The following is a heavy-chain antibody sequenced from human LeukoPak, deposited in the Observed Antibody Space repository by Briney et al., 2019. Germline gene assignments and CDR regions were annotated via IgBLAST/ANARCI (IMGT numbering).Heavy chain of an antibody. CDR1: GFTFSSYS. CDR2: ISSSSSYI. D-gene: IGHD3-10*01. J-gene: IGHJ3*02. Sequence: GGSLRLSCAASGFTFSSYSMNWVRQAPGKGLEWVSSISSSSSYIYYADSVKGRFTISRDNAKNSLYLQMNSLRAEDTAVYYCFGSGSYVHDAFDIWGQGTMVTVSS. CDR3: FGSGSYVHDAFDI. V-gene: IGHV3-21*01.